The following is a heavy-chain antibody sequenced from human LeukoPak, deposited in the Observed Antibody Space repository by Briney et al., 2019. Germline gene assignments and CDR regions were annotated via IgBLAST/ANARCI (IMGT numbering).Heavy chain of an antibody. CDR3: ARDSSGRYYLDGFDI. D-gene: IGHD3-10*01. Sequence: PSETLSLSCTVSGGSMIDYYWSWIRQPAGKRLEWIGRIHTSGSTNYNPSLKSRGTMSVDTSNNQISLTLRSVTAADTAVYYCARDSSGRYYLDGFDIWGQGTMVTVSS. V-gene: IGHV4-4*07. J-gene: IGHJ3*02. CDR2: IHTSGST. CDR1: GGSMIDYY.